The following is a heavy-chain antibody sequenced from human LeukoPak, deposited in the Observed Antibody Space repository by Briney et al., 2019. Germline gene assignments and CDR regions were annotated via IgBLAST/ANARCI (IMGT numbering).Heavy chain of an antibody. D-gene: IGHD6-13*01. Sequence: TSETLSLTCTVSGGSISSGGYYWSWIRQPPGKGLEWIGYIYHSGSTYYNPSLKSRVTISVDRSKNQFSLKLSSVTAADTAVYYCARGYSSSWPTAYQHWGQGTLVTVSS. CDR1: GGSISSGGYY. CDR2: IYHSGST. V-gene: IGHV4-30-2*01. J-gene: IGHJ1*01. CDR3: ARGYSSSWPTAYQH.